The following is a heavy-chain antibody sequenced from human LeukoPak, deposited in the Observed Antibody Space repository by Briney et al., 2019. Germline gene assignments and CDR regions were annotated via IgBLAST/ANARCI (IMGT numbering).Heavy chain of an antibody. D-gene: IGHD2-8*01. V-gene: IGHV3-30*02. CDR1: GFTFSSYG. CDR2: IRYDGSNK. CDR3: ARDPGGYCTNGVCYTSYYFDY. J-gene: IGHJ4*02. Sequence: GGSLRLSCAASGFTFSSYGMHWVRQAPGKGLEWVAFIRYDGSNKYYADSVKGRFTISRDNSKNTLYLQMNSLRAEDTAVYYCARDPGGYCTNGVCYTSYYFDYWGQGTLVTVSS.